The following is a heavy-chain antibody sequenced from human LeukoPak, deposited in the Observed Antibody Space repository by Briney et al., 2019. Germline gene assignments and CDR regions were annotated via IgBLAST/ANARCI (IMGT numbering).Heavy chain of an antibody. V-gene: IGHV4-59*01. CDR2: IYYSGST. CDR1: GGSISSYY. Sequence: SETLSLTCTVSGGSISSYYWSRIRQPPGKGLEWIGYIYYSGSTNYNPSLKSRVTISVDTSKNQFSLKLSSVTAADTAVYYCAKVIAVAGIYYYYGMDVWGKGTTVTVSS. CDR3: AKVIAVAGIYYYYGMDV. D-gene: IGHD6-19*01. J-gene: IGHJ6*04.